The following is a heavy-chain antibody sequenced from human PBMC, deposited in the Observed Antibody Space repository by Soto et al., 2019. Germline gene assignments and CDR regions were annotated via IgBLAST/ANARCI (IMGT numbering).Heavy chain of an antibody. CDR1: GYTFTAFW. Sequence: GESLKISCTGFGYTFTAFWISWVRQMPGRGLEWMGRIDPRDSYTNYSPSFQGHVTISADKSISTAYLQWGSLKASDTAMYYCARLFCSSSTCDSWFDPWGQGTLVTVSS. J-gene: IGHJ5*02. D-gene: IGHD2-2*01. CDR2: IDPRDSYT. CDR3: ARLFCSSSTCDSWFDP. V-gene: IGHV5-10-1*01.